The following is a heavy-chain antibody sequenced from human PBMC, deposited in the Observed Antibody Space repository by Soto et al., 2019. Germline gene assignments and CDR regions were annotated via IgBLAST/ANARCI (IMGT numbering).Heavy chain of an antibody. J-gene: IGHJ4*02. CDR3: ARALYYYDNSGLAY. V-gene: IGHV1-18*01. CDR2: INIYSGDA. Sequence: QVRLEQSGPEVKKTGASVKVSCKACGYTFTSYGISWVRQAHGRGLEWMGWINIYSGDANYAQSFQDRVTMTRDTSTNTVYMEMRTLRSDDTAVYYCARALYYYDNSGLAYWGQGTLVTVSS. D-gene: IGHD3-22*01. CDR1: GYTFTSYG.